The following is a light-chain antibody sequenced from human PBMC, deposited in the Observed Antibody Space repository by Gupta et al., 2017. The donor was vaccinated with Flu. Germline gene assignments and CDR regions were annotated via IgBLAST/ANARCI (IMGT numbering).Light chain of an antibody. CDR2: WAS. CDR1: QSGLSSSNDKNY. J-gene: IGKJ4*01. Sequence: DIVMTQSPDSLAVSLGERATINCKSSQSGLSSSNDKNYLVWYQQKPGQPPKVLIYWASTRESGVPDRFSGSGSGTXFTLTIXSLQAEDMAVYYCQQYDSSPITFGXGTKVEIK. V-gene: IGKV4-1*01. CDR3: QQYDSSPIT.